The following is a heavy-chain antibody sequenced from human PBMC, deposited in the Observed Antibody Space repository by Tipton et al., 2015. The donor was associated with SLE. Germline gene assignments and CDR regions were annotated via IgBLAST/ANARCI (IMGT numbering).Heavy chain of an antibody. Sequence: GLVKPSETLSLTCTVSGGSISSYDWSWIRQPPGKGLEWIGYIYYSGSTNYNPSLKSRVTISVDTSKNQFSLKLSSVTAADTAVYYCARGRWDSSSWARLWYFDLWGRGTLVTVSS. CDR2: IYYSGST. J-gene: IGHJ2*01. V-gene: IGHV4-59*12. D-gene: IGHD6-13*01. CDR1: GGSISSYD. CDR3: ARGRWDSSSWARLWYFDL.